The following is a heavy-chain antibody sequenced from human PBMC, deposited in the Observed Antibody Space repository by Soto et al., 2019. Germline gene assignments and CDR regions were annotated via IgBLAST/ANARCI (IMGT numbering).Heavy chain of an antibody. D-gene: IGHD3-16*01. CDR1: IFSFGDYA. CDR3: TRAGGDSSNWFDP. V-gene: IGHV3-49*03. CDR2: IRGKAYDETT. J-gene: IGHJ5*02. Sequence: PGWSLRLSCTASIFSFGDYAVTWFRQAPGKGLEWVGFIRGKAYDETTEYAASVRGRFTFSRDDSKSIAYLQMNSLKTDDTAVYYCTRAGGDSSNWFDPWGQGTLVTVSS.